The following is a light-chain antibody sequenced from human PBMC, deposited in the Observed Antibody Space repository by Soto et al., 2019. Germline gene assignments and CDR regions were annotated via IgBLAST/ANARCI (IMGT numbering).Light chain of an antibody. CDR1: SSNIGSNY. J-gene: IGLJ1*01. CDR2: RNN. CDR3: AAWDDSLSAHYV. Sequence: QSALTQPPSASGTPGPGVTISFSGSSSNIGSNYVYWYQQLPGTAPKLLIYRNNQRPSGVPDRFSGSKSGTSASLAISGLRSEDEADYYCAAWDDSLSAHYVFGTGTKVTVL. V-gene: IGLV1-47*01.